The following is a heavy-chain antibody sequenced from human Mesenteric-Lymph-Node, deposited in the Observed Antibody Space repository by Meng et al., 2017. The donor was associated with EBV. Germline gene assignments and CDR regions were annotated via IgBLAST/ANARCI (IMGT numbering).Heavy chain of an antibody. J-gene: IGHJ4*02. CDR2: IYHSGST. CDR1: GEAFSDYY. CDR3: ARVAGSNYGSGSYYFDY. V-gene: IGHV4-34*02. Sequence: HVQLQQGGTGLLKPSETLSLTCAVYGEAFSDYYWTWIRQTPGKGLEWIGYIYHSGSTYYNPSLKSRVTISVDRSKNQFSLKLSSVTAADTAVYYCARVAGSNYGSGSYYFDYWGQGTLVTVSS. D-gene: IGHD3-10*01.